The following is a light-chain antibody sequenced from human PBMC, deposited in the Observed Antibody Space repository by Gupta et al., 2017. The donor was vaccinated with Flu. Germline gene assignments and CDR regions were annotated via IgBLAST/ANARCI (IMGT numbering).Light chain of an antibody. J-gene: IGLJ3*02. CDR2: SNN. V-gene: IGLV1-44*01. CDR1: SSNIGSNT. CDR3: AAWDDSLNGWV. Sequence: QSLLTQPPSASGTPAQSVTIPCSGSSSNIGSNTVNWYQQLPGTAPKLLIYSNNQRPSGVPDRFSGSKSGTSASLAISGLQTEDEADYYCAAWDDSLNGWVFGGGTKLTVL.